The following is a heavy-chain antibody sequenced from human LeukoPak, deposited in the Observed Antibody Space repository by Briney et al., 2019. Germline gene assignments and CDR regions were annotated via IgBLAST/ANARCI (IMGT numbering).Heavy chain of an antibody. V-gene: IGHV1-69*04. D-gene: IGHD2-2*01. Sequence: ASVKVSCKASGGTFSSYAISWVRQAHGQGLEWMGRIIPIIGIANYAQKFQGRVTITADKSTSTAYMELSSLRSEDTAVYYCARDHIVVVPAAIGAAINWFDPWGQGTLVTVSS. CDR1: GGTFSSYA. CDR2: IIPIIGIA. J-gene: IGHJ5*02. CDR3: ARDHIVVVPAAIGAAINWFDP.